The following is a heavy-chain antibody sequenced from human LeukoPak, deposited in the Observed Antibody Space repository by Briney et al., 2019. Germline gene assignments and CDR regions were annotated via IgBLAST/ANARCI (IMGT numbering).Heavy chain of an antibody. J-gene: IGHJ2*01. CDR3: VKGSRNYGDL. CDR2: ISSNGGST. CDR1: GFTFSSYA. V-gene: IGHV3-64D*06. Sequence: GGSLRLSCSASGFTFSSYAMHWVRQAPGTGLEYVSAISSNGGSTYYADSVKGRFTISRDNSKNTLYLQMSSLRADDTAVYYCVKGSRNYGDLWGRGTLVTVSS. D-gene: IGHD1-7*01.